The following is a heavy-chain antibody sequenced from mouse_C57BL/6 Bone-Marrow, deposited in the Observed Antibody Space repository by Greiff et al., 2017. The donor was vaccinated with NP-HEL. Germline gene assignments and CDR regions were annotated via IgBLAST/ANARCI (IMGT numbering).Heavy chain of an antibody. CDR1: GYAFTNYL. D-gene: IGHD2-1*01. Sequence: SGAELVRPGTSVKVSCKASGYAFTNYLIEWVKQRPGQGLEWIGVINPGSGGTNYHEKFKGKATLTADPSSSTAYMPLSSLTSEVSAGDICARWEGYGNYYAMDYWGQGTSVTVSS. J-gene: IGHJ4*01. CDR3: ARWEGYGNYYAMDY. V-gene: IGHV1-54*01. CDR2: INPGSGGT.